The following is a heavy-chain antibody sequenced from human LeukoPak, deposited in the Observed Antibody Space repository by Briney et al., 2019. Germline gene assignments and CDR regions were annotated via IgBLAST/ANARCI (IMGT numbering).Heavy chain of an antibody. CDR3: AAPSLPGYYYDSSGYYY. Sequence: PSETLSLTCTVSGGSISSGGNYWSWIRQHPGKGLEWIGHIYYSGSTYYNPSLKSRVTISVDTSKNQFSLKLSSVTAADTAVYYCAAPSLPGYYYDSSGYYYWGQGTLVTVSS. V-gene: IGHV4-31*03. J-gene: IGHJ4*02. CDR2: IYYSGST. D-gene: IGHD3-22*01. CDR1: GGSISSGGNY.